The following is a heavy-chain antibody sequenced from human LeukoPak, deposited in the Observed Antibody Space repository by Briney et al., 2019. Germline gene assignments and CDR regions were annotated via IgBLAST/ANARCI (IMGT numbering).Heavy chain of an antibody. CDR1: GGSISSSSYY. CDR2: IYYSGST. J-gene: IGHJ3*02. V-gene: IGHV4-39*07. CDR3: ARDDYDSSGYKLDAFDT. D-gene: IGHD3-22*01. Sequence: PSETLSLTCTVSGGSISSSSYYWGWIRQPPGKGLEWIGSIYYSGSTYYNPSLKSRVTISVDTSKNQFSLKLSSVTAADTAVYYCARDDYDSSGYKLDAFDTWGQGTMVTVSS.